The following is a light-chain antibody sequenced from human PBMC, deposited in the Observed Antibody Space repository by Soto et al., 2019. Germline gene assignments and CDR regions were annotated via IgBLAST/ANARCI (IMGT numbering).Light chain of an antibody. CDR2: GAS. V-gene: IGKV3-20*01. Sequence: EIVLTQSPGTLSLSPGEVATLSCSASQSVSSSYLAWYQQKPGQAPRLLIYGASSRATGIPARFSGSGSGTDFTLTISRLEPEDFAVYYCQQYGSSPRINFGQGTRLEIK. CDR3: QQYGSSPRIN. CDR1: QSVSSSY. J-gene: IGKJ5*01.